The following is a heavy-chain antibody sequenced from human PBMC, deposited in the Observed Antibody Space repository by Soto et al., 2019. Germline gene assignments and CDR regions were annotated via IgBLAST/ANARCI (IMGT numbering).Heavy chain of an antibody. CDR3: ARAYGYLNCFDY. CDR1: GGTFSSYT. J-gene: IGHJ4*02. V-gene: IGHV1-69*02. D-gene: IGHD4-17*01. Sequence: QVQLVQSGAEVKKPGSSVKVSCKASGGTFSSYTISWVRQAPGQGLEWMGRIIPILGIANYAQKFQGRVTITADKSTSTAYMELSSLRSEDTAVYYCARAYGYLNCFDYWGQGTLVTVSS. CDR2: IIPILGIA.